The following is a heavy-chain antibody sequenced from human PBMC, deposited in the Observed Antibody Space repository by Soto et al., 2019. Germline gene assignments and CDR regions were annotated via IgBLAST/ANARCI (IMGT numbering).Heavy chain of an antibody. D-gene: IGHD2-8*01. Sequence: EASVKVSCKVSGYTLTELSMHWVRQAPGQGLEWLGRINPKSGGTSTAQKFQGWVTMTTDTSISTASMELTRLTSDDTAIYYCARGDSTDCSNGVCSFFYNHDMDVWGQGTTVTVSS. J-gene: IGHJ6*02. CDR2: INPKSGGT. V-gene: IGHV1-2*04. CDR3: ARGDSTDCSNGVCSFFYNHDMDV. CDR1: GYTLTELS.